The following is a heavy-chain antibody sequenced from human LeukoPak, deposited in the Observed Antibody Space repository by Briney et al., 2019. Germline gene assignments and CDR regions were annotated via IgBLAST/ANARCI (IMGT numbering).Heavy chain of an antibody. Sequence: TVNVSCKASGFTFTSSAVQWVRQARGQRLEWIGWIVVGSGNTNYAQKFQGRVTMTRDTSTSTVYMELSSLRSEDTAVYYCARGGYSGYDLLGNWGQGTLVTVSS. D-gene: IGHD5-12*01. J-gene: IGHJ4*02. CDR2: IVVGSGNT. V-gene: IGHV1-58*01. CDR1: GFTFTSSA. CDR3: ARGGYSGYDLLGN.